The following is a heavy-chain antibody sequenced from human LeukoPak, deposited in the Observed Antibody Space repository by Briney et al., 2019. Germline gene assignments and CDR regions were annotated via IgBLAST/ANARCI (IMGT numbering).Heavy chain of an antibody. Sequence: SETLSLTCTVSGDSISSYYWSWIRQPPGKGLEWIGHMYYSGRTNYNPSLKSRVTISVDTSKNQFSLKLSSVTTADTAVYYCARGYHDSSGYWLSYLDYWGQGTLVTVSS. CDR1: GDSISSYY. D-gene: IGHD3-22*01. J-gene: IGHJ4*02. V-gene: IGHV4-59*01. CDR2: MYYSGRT. CDR3: ARGYHDSSGYWLSYLDY.